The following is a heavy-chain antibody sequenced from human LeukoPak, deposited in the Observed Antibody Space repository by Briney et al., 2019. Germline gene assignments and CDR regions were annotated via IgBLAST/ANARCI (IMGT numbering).Heavy chain of an antibody. V-gene: IGHV3-23*01. CDR2: ISGSGSIK. CDR1: GLTFNNYA. J-gene: IGHJ4*02. CDR3: VKEDPGPVFDY. Sequence: GGSLRLSCAASGLTFNNYAMSWVRQAPGKGLDWVSAISGSGSIKYSADSVKGRFTISRDNSKNTLYLRMNSLRAEDTAVYFCVKEDPGPVFDYWGQGALVTVSS.